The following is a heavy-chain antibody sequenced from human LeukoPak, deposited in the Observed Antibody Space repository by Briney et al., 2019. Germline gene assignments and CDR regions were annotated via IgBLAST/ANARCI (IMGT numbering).Heavy chain of an antibody. V-gene: IGHV4-30-4*01. CDR1: GGSVSSGDYF. CDR3: AKGEYGSGRRLGLGWFDP. CDR2: IYYSGTT. J-gene: IGHJ5*02. D-gene: IGHD3-10*01. Sequence: PSETLSLTCTVSGGSVSSGDYFWTWIRQPPGKGLEWIGYIYYSGTTYYNPSLKSRVIISVDMSKNQFSLKLSSVTAADTAVYYCAKGEYGSGRRLGLGWFDPWGQGTLVTVSS.